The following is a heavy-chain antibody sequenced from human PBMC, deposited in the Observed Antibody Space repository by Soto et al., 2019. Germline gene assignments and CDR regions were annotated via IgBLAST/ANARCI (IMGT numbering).Heavy chain of an antibody. CDR1: GISFSTHW. CDR3: TRGGPYYCVPFDY. Sequence: EVQLVESGGASVLPGGSLGVCCAASGISFSTHWMHWVRQGPGKGLEWVARIKFDGTDATYADSVKGRFTISRDNAKSTLYLQMNSLTTEDTGLYYCTRGGPYYCVPFDYWGQGTLVTVSS. CDR2: IKFDGTDA. D-gene: IGHD3-10*02. J-gene: IGHJ4*02. V-gene: IGHV3-74*01.